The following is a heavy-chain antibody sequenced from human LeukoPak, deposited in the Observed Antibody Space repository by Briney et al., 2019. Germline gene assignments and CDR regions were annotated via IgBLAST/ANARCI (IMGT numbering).Heavy chain of an antibody. Sequence: GRSLRLSCAASGFTFSNAWMSWVRQAPGKGLEWVGRIKSKTDGGTTDYATPVKGRFTISRDDSKNTLYLQMHSLKTEDTAVYSCTAARSGSYQWGQGTLVTVSS. CDR1: GFTFSNAW. CDR3: TAARSGSYQ. J-gene: IGHJ4*02. V-gene: IGHV3-15*01. CDR2: IKSKTDGGTT. D-gene: IGHD1-26*01.